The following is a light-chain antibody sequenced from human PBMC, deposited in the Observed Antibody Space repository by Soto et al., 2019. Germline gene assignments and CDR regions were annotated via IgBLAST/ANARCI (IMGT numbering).Light chain of an antibody. J-gene: IGKJ5*01. Sequence: DIQMTQSPSTLSGSVGDRVTITCRASQTISSWLAWYQQKPGKAPNILIYKASTLKSGVPSRLSGSGSGTDFNLTISSLQPEDFATYVCQQANSFTITFGQGTRLEIK. CDR3: QQANSFTIT. CDR2: KAS. CDR1: QTISSW. V-gene: IGKV1-5*03.